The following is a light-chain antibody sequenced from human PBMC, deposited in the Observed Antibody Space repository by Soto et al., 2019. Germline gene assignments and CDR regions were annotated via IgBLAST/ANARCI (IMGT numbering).Light chain of an antibody. J-gene: IGLJ2*01. Sequence: QSALTQPASVSGSPGQSITISCTGVSSDVGGYNYVSWYQHHPGKAPKLIIYDVSNRPSGVSNRFSGSKSGNTASLTIAGLQAEDEAEYYCSSYTNVIFCGGTKVTVL. CDR2: DVS. CDR1: SSDVGGYNY. V-gene: IGLV2-14*01. CDR3: SSYTNVI.